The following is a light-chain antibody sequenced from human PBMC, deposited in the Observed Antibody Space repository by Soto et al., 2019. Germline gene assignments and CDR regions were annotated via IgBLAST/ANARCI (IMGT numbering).Light chain of an antibody. J-gene: IGKJ2*01. CDR2: GVT. V-gene: IGKV3-15*01. Sequence: EIVMTRSPDTLSVSPGDTATLSCRSSQNIHINLAWYQQKPGQAPTLLIYGVTARAPGVPARFSGSGSGTDFTLTIRSVQSGDFGVFYCQQYEGWPRTFGLGTKVEIQ. CDR3: QQYEGWPRT. CDR1: QNIHIN.